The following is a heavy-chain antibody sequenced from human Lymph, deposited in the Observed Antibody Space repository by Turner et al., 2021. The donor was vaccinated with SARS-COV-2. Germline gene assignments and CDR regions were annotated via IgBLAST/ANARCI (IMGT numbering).Heavy chain of an antibody. CDR3: AKDLAGTYYSSFDF. D-gene: IGHD1-26*01. CDR1: GFTFDDYA. V-gene: IGHV3-9*01. J-gene: IGHJ4*02. CDR2: INWSGGSI. Sequence: EVKLVESGGGLVPPGRSLRLSCAASGFTFDDYAMHWVRQPPGKGLEWVSGINWSGGSIAYADSVKCRFTISRDNPKNSLYLQMNSLRAEDTAFYYCAKDLAGTYYSSFDFWGQGTLVTVSS.